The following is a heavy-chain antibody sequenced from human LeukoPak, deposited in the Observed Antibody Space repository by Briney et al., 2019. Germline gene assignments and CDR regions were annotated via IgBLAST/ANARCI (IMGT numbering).Heavy chain of an antibody. D-gene: IGHD5-12*01. CDR1: GFTFSSYA. J-gene: IGHJ4*02. Sequence: GGSLRLSCAASGFTFSSYAMSWVRQAPGKGLEWASVISSGGSTGYVDSVKGRFTISRDNSKNTLYLQMNSLGAEDTAVYYCAKGGRYSGYDRFDYWGQGTLVTVSS. CDR2: ISSGGST. V-gene: IGHV3-23*01. CDR3: AKGGRYSGYDRFDY.